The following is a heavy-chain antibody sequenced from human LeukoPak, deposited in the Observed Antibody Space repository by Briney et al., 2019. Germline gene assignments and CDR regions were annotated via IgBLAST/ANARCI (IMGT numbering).Heavy chain of an antibody. CDR1: GFTFSSYW. Sequence: PGGSLRLSCAASGFTFSSYWMIWVRQAPGKGLEWVSSISNSGGRTFYTDSVKGRFTISRDNSKITLYLQMNSLRAEDTAVYYCAKSYNGYESKPDYWGQGTLVTVSS. CDR3: AKSYNGYESKPDY. V-gene: IGHV3-23*01. CDR2: ISNSGGRT. J-gene: IGHJ4*02. D-gene: IGHD5-12*01.